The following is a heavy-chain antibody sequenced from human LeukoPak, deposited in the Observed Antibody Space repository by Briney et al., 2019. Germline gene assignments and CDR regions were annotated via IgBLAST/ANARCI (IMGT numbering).Heavy chain of an antibody. CDR2: ITGSGQTK. J-gene: IGHJ4*02. CDR1: GFSFSDYA. Sequence: GGSLRLSCLVSGFSFSDYAMSWVRRAPGKGLEWVSAITGSGQTKYYTDSVKGRFTMSRDNSKNTLYLQMNSLRDEDTAEYFCAKETLVVIESYFDNWGQGTLVLVSS. CDR3: AKETLVVIESYFDN. V-gene: IGHV3-23*01. D-gene: IGHD3-22*01.